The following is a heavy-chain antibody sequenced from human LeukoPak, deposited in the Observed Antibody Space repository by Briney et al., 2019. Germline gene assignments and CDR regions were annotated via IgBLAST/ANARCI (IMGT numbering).Heavy chain of an antibody. CDR2: ISYDGSNK. J-gene: IGHJ4*02. D-gene: IGHD6-13*01. Sequence: GGSLRLSCAASGFTFSSYGMHWVRQAPGKGLEWGAVISYDGSNKYYADSVKGRFTISRDNSKNTLYLQMNSLRAEDTAVYYCAKPPTYSSSCYPFDYWGQGTLVTVSS. V-gene: IGHV3-30*18. CDR1: GFTFSSYG. CDR3: AKPPTYSSSCYPFDY.